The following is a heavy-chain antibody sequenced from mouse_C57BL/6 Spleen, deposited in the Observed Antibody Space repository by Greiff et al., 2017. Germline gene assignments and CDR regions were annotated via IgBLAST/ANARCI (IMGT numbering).Heavy chain of an antibody. CDR1: GYTFTSYW. CDR2: IYPSDSET. V-gene: IGHV1-61*01. CDR3: ARGTTVVDPWFAY. J-gene: IGHJ3*01. Sequence: LQQPGAELVRPGSSVKLSCKASGYTFTSYWMDWVKQRPGQGLEWIGNIYPSDSETHYTQKFKDKATLTVDKSSSTAYMQLSSLTSEDSAVYYCARGTTVVDPWFAYWGEGTLVTVSA. D-gene: IGHD1-1*01.